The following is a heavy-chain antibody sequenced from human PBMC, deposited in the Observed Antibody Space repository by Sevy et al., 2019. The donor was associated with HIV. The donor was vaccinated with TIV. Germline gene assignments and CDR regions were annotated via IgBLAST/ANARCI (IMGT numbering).Heavy chain of an antibody. Sequence: SETLSLTCTVSGGSISSSSYYWGWIRQPPGKGLEWIGSIYYSGSTYYNPSLKSRVTISVDTSKNQFSLKLSSVTAADTAVYYCARLTRAARDYYYYYMDVWGKGTTVTVSS. CDR1: GGSISSSSYY. CDR2: IYYSGST. D-gene: IGHD6-6*01. V-gene: IGHV4-39*01. CDR3: ARLTRAARDYYYYYMDV. J-gene: IGHJ6*03.